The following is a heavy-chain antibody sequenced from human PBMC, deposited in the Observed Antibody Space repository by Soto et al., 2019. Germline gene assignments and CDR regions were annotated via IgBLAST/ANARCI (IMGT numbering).Heavy chain of an antibody. D-gene: IGHD3-10*01. CDR2: INYSGTT. J-gene: IGHJ5*02. V-gene: IGHV4-59*01. Sequence: QVQLHESGPGLVKPSETLSLTCTVSGGSISGYYWRWIRQPPGKGLEWIAHINYSGTTDYNPSLKSRVTISVDTSKNQFSLKLTSVTAADTAVYFCARYGSGSNQGWCDPWGQGTLVTVTS. CDR1: GGSISGYY. CDR3: ARYGSGSNQGWCDP.